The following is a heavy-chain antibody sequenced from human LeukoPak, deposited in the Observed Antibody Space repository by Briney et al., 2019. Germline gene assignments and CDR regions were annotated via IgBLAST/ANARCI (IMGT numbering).Heavy chain of an antibody. CDR3: ARALLAADGYSSGWYDPLVY. CDR2: ISAYNGNT. CDR1: GYTFTDYY. J-gene: IGHJ4*02. Sequence: GASVKVSCKASGYTFTDYYMHWVRQAPGQGLEWMGWISAYNGNTNYAQKLQGRVTMTTDTSTSTAYMELRSLRSDDTAVYYCARALLAADGYSSGWYDPLVYWGQGTLVTVSS. V-gene: IGHV1-18*04. D-gene: IGHD6-19*01.